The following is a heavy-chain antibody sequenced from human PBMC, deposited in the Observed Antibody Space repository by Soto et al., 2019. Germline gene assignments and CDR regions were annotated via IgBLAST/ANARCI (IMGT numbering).Heavy chain of an antibody. J-gene: IGHJ4*02. CDR3: ARDTSGYNDY. V-gene: IGHV1-2*02. CDR1: GYTFTGYY. Sequence: RASVKVSCKASGYTFTGYYMNWVRQAPGQGLEWMGWINPNSGGTNFAQKFQGRVTLTRDTSISTAYMELSKLRSDDTAVYYCARDTSGYNDYWGQGTLVTVSS. CDR2: INPNSGGT. D-gene: IGHD3-22*01.